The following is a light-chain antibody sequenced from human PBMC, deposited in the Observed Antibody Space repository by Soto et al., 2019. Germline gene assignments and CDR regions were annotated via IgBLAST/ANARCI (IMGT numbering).Light chain of an antibody. CDR2: EVS. CDR1: SSDVGGYSY. CDR3: SSYTSTSTRV. Sequence: QSALAQPAFVSGSPGQSITISCTGPSSDVGGYSYVSWYQHPPGKAPKLMISEVSNRPSGVSNRFSGSKSGNTASLTISGLQAEDEADYYCSSYTSTSTRVFGTGTRSPS. J-gene: IGLJ1*01. V-gene: IGLV2-14*01.